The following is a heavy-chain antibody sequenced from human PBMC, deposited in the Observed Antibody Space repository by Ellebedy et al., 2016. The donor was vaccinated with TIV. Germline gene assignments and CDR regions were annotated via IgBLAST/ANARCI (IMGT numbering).Heavy chain of an antibody. CDR2: FDPEDGET. J-gene: IGHJ4*02. D-gene: IGHD3-3*01. CDR1: GYTLTELS. CDR3: ARSSFGSGYYGSLDY. V-gene: IGHV1-24*01. Sequence: AASVKVSCKVSGYTLTELSMHWVRQAPGKGLEWMGGFDPEDGETIYAQKFQGRVTMTRDTSTSVVYVELTSLRSEDTAVYYCARSSFGSGYYGSLDYWGQGTLVTVSS.